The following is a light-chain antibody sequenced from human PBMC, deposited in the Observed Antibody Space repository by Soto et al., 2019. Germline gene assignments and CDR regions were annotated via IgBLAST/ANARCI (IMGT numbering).Light chain of an antibody. Sequence: QSVLTQTPSASGTPGQRVPISCSGSNSNMGRNYVYWYQQVPGTAPKLLMYRNDVRPSGVPDRITGSKSGTSASLAISGLRSEDEADYYCAVWDSSLNGVAFGGGTKLTVL. CDR1: NSNMGRNY. CDR3: AVWDSSLNGVA. CDR2: RND. J-gene: IGLJ2*01. V-gene: IGLV1-47*01.